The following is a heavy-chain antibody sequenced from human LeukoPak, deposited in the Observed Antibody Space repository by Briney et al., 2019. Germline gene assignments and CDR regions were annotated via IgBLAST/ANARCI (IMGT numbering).Heavy chain of an antibody. CDR1: GFTLRNYW. CDR3: ARRYYGSATYRLPYDY. D-gene: IGHD3-22*01. J-gene: IGHJ4*02. CDR2: INIDGSST. V-gene: IGHV3-74*01. Sequence: PGGSLRLSCAASGFTLRNYWMHWVRQAPGKGLVWVSRINIDGSSTSYADSVKGRFTISRDNAENSLYLQMSSLRAEDTAVYYCARRYYGSATYRLPYDYWGQGTLVTVSS.